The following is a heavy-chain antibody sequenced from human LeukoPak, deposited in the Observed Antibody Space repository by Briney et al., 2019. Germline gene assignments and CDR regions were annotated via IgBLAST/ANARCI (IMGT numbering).Heavy chain of an antibody. CDR2: ISVSGTYT. D-gene: IGHD2-15*01. J-gene: IGHJ4*02. CDR3: AKGYCSDTNCQTRLGLDY. CDR1: GFTFSSYA. V-gene: IGHV3-23*01. Sequence: RGSPRLSCAASGFTFSSYAMSWVRQAPGKGLEWVSSISVSGTYTYYADSVKGRFTISRDNSKNTLYLQMNSLRAEDTAVYYCAKGYCSDTNCQTRLGLDYWGQGTRVTVSS.